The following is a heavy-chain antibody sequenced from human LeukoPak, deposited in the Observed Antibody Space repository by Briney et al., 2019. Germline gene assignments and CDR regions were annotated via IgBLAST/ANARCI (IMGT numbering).Heavy chain of an antibody. J-gene: IGHJ4*02. CDR1: GGSISSSSAY. CDR3: VSPRGFSYGYFDY. D-gene: IGHD5-18*01. CDR2: IYYSKNT. Sequence: PSETLSLTCTVSGGSISSSSAYWGWIRQPPGKGLERIGSIYYSKNTYYNPSLKSRVTISADTSKNQFSLTLGSVSATDTAVYYCVSPRGFSYGYFDYWGQGTLVTVSS. V-gene: IGHV4-39*01.